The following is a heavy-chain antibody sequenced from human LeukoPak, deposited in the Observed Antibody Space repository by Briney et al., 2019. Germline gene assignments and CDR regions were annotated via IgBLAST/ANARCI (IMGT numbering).Heavy chain of an antibody. CDR3: ARGAYSSSWYFDY. CDR2: ISSSGSTI. V-gene: IGHV3-11*04. CDR1: GFTVSSNY. J-gene: IGHJ4*02. D-gene: IGHD6-13*01. Sequence: GGSLRLSCAASGFTVSSNYMSWIRQAPGKGLEWVSYISSSGSTIYYADSVKGRFTISRDNAKNSLYLQMNSLRAEDTAVYYCARGAYSSSWYFDYWGQGTLVTVSS.